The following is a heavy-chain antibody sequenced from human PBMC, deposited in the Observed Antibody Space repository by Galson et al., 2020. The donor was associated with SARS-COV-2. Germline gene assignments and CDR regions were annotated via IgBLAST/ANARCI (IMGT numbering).Heavy chain of an antibody. J-gene: IGHJ5*02. D-gene: IGHD2-2*01. V-gene: IGHV3-64D*06. CDR3: LSYSSTRQNH. Sequence: GESLKISCSASGFIFSDYAMHWVRQAPGKGLEYVSAISSNGGTSFYADSVNGRFTMSRDNSKNMFYLQMTALRLEDTALYYCLSYSSTRQNHWGQGTRVTVSS. CDR1: GFIFSDYA. CDR2: ISSNGGTS.